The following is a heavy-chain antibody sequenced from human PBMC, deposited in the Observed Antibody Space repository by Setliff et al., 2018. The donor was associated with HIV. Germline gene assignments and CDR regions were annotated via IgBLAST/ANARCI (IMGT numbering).Heavy chain of an antibody. CDR1: GASISSSNYY. Sequence: ETLSLTCAVSGASISSSNYYWGWIRQSPGRGLEWIGSISSSGSTTYHPSLRSRVTVSAATSKNQFSLKLTSVTAADTAVYFCARDPHYFDTSGHYSWFYFDYWGQGTLVTVSS. V-gene: IGHV4-39*07. D-gene: IGHD3-22*01. CDR3: ARDPHYFDTSGHYSWFYFDY. J-gene: IGHJ4*02. CDR2: ISSSGST.